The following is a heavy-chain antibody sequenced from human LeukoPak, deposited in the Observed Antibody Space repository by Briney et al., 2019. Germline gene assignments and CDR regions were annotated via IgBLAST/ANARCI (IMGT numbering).Heavy chain of an antibody. J-gene: IGHJ6*02. CDR3: ARHRTGTVLRYFDWSYYGMDV. CDR1: GYTFTSYG. V-gene: IGHV1-18*01. CDR2: ISAYNGNT. D-gene: IGHD3-9*01. Sequence: GASVKASSKASGYTFTSYGISWVRQAPGQGLEWMGWISAYNGNTNYAQKLQGRVTMTTDTSTSTAYMELRSLRSDDTAAYYCARHRTGTVLRYFDWSYYGMDVWGQGTTVTVSS.